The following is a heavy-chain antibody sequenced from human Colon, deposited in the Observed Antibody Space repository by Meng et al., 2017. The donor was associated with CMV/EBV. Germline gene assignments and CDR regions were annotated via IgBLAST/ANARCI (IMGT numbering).Heavy chain of an antibody. D-gene: IGHD3-22*01. J-gene: IGHJ6*02. Sequence: SVKVSCKASGGTLSTYAISWVRQAPGQGLGWMGGIIPMFGTPDYAQKFQGRVTINTEESTSTAYMELSSLRSEDTAVYYCARHPPGTITTGGPNYYSGLDVWGHGTPVTVSS. CDR2: IIPMFGTP. V-gene: IGHV1-69*05. CDR3: ARHPPGTITTGGPNYYSGLDV. CDR1: GGTLSTYA.